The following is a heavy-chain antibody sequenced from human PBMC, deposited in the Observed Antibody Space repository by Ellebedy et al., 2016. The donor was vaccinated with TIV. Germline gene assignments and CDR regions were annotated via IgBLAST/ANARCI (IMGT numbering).Heavy chain of an antibody. CDR1: GGSISSYY. J-gene: IGHJ4*02. CDR3: SSETAGMTVYY. V-gene: IGHV4-59*12. D-gene: IGHD1-1*01. Sequence: SETLSLTCTVSGGSISSYYWSWIRQPPGKGLEWIGYIYYSGSTDYNPSLKSRVTISVDTSKNQFSLNLISVTAADSAVYYCSSETAGMTVYYWGQGTLITVSS. CDR2: IYYSGST.